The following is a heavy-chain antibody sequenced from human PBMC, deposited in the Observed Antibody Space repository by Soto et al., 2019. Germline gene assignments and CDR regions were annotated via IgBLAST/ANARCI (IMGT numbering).Heavy chain of an antibody. CDR1: GGSISSYY. Sequence: SETLSLTCTVSGGSISSYYWSWIRQPPGKGLEWIGYIYYSGSTNYNPSLKSRVTISVDTSKNQFSLKLSSVTAEDTAVYYCAKDRTRYYYGPYGMDVWGQGTTVTVSS. CDR3: AKDRTRYYYGPYGMDV. CDR2: IYYSGST. V-gene: IGHV4-59*01. D-gene: IGHD3-10*01. J-gene: IGHJ6*02.